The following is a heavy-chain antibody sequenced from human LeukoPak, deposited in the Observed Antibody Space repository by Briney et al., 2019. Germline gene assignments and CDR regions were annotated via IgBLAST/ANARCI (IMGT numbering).Heavy chain of an antibody. V-gene: IGHV1-69*13. D-gene: IGHD3-10*01. J-gene: IGHJ4*02. CDR3: ARVVGSGGYYSDY. CDR1: GYTFTSYG. CDR2: IIPIFGTA. Sequence: GASVKVSCKASGYTFTSYGISWVRQAPGQGLEWMGGIIPIFGTANYAQKFQGRVTITADESTSTAHMELSSLRSEDTAVYYCARVVGSGGYYSDYWGQGTLVTVSS.